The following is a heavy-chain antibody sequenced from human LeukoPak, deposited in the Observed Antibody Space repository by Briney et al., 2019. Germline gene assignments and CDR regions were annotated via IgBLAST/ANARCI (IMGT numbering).Heavy chain of an antibody. CDR1: GLTFSDYA. D-gene: IGHD4-17*01. CDR2: SSATGGNT. J-gene: IGHJ4*02. V-gene: IGHV3-23*01. CDR3: TRAALNDYAAN. Sequence: PGGSLRLSCAASGLTFSDYAMSWVRQAPGKGLEWVSGSSATGGNTYSADSVKGRFTLSRDNSKSTLYLQMDSLRAEDTAIYYCTRAALNDYAANWGQGSLVTVSS.